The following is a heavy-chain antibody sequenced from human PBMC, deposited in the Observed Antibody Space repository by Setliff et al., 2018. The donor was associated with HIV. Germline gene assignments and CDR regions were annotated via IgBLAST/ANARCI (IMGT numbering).Heavy chain of an antibody. CDR1: GFTFDRFW. Sequence: LRLSCAASGFTFDRFWMHWVRQAPGKGLEWVSRVNTDGNSKTYADSVKDRFTISRDNGKNTLFLQMNSLKVEDTGVYYCHSGYDSEEQSYFDYWGQGTLVTVSS. CDR3: HSGYDSEEQSYFDY. CDR2: VNTDGNSK. V-gene: IGHV3-74*01. D-gene: IGHD5-12*01. J-gene: IGHJ4*02.